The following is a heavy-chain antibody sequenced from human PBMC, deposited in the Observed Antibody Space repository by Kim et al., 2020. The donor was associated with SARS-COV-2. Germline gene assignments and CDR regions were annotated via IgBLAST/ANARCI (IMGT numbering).Heavy chain of an antibody. CDR3: AREYNDFWSGYYYGMDV. CDR1: GFTFSSYG. Sequence: GGSLRLSCAASGFTFSSYGMHWVRQAPGKGLEWVAVIWYDGSNKYYADSVKGRFTISRDNSKNTLYLQMNSLRAEDTAVYYCAREYNDFWSGYYYGMDVWGQGTTVTVSS. J-gene: IGHJ6*02. CDR2: IWYDGSNK. V-gene: IGHV3-33*01. D-gene: IGHD3-3*01.